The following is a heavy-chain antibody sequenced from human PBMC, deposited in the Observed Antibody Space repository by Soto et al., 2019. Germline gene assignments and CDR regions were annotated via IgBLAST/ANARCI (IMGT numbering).Heavy chain of an antibody. J-gene: IGHJ4*02. CDR3: ARVHQKEYYGSGMILY. CDR1: GFTFSSYS. Sequence: GGSLRLSCAASGFTFSSYSMNWVRQAPGKGLEWVSSISSSSSYIYYADSVKGRFTISRDNAKNSLYLQMNSLRAEDTAVYYCARVHQKEYYGSGMILYWGQGTLVTVSS. V-gene: IGHV3-21*01. D-gene: IGHD3-10*01. CDR2: ISSSSSYI.